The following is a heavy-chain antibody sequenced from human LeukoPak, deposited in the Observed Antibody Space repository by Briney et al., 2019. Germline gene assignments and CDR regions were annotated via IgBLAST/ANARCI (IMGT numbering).Heavy chain of an antibody. CDR3: ARDSSYCSGGSCYSHYYYMDV. J-gene: IGHJ6*03. Sequence: SETLSLTCTVSGGSISSYYWSWIRQPAGKGLEWIGRIYTSGSTNYNPSLKSRVTMSVDTSKNQFSLKLSSVTAADTAVYYCARDSSYCSGGSCYSHYYYMDVWGKGTTVTVSS. CDR1: GGSISSYY. V-gene: IGHV4-4*07. D-gene: IGHD2-15*01. CDR2: IYTSGST.